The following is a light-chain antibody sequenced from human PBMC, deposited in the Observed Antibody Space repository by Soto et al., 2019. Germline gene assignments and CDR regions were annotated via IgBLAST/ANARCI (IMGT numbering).Light chain of an antibody. CDR2: AAS. Sequence: DIQMTQSPSSLSASVGDTVTITCRASQSISNDLYWYQQKPGKAPKLLIYAASTLQGGVPSRFSGSGYGTDFTLTISSLQPEDFATDYCQQSYSTPPYTFGQGTRLEIK. J-gene: IGKJ2*01. V-gene: IGKV1-39*01. CDR1: QSISND. CDR3: QQSYSTPPYT.